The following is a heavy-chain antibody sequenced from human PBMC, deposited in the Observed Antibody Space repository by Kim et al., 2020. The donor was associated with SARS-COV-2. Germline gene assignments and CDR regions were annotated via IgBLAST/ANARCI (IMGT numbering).Heavy chain of an antibody. CDR1: GFTFSSSA. CDR2: ISYDGSNK. V-gene: IGHV3-30-3*01. D-gene: IGHD1-26*01. Sequence: GGSLRLSCAASGFTFSSSAMHWVRQASGKGLEWVAVISYDGSNKYYADSVKGRFTISRDNSKNTMNLQMNSQRVEDTALYHCARDSGSDKGGFDYWGQGTLVAVSS. CDR3: ARDSGSDKGGFDY. J-gene: IGHJ4*02.